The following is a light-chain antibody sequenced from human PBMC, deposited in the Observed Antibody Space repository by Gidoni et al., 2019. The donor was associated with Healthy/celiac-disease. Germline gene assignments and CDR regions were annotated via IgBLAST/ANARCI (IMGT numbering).Light chain of an antibody. CDR1: QSISSW. J-gene: IGKJ1*01. CDR3: QQYNSYLWT. V-gene: IGKV1-5*03. CDR2: KES. Sequence: DIQMTQSPSTLSASVGDRVTITCRASQSISSWLAWYQQKPGKAPKLLIYKESSLESGVPSRFSGSGSGTEFTLTISSLQPDDIATYYCQQYNSYLWTFGQGTKVEIK.